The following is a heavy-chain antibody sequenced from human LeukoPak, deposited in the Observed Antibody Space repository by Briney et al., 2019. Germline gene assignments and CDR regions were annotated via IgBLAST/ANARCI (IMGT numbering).Heavy chain of an antibody. J-gene: IGHJ6*03. D-gene: IGHD1-1*01. V-gene: IGHV1-69*05. CDR3: ARGSWDDVGYYYYYYMDV. Sequence: ASVTVSCKASGGTFSSHAVSWVRQAPGQGLEWMGGIIPLFGTTKYAQKFQGRVTITTDESTSTAYMDLSSLTSEDTAVYHCARGSWDDVGYYYYYYMDVWGKGTTVTVSS. CDR2: IIPLFGTT. CDR1: GGTFSSHA.